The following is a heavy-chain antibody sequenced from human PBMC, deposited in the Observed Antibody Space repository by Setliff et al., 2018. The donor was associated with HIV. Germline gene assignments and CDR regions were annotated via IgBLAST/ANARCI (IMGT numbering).Heavy chain of an antibody. V-gene: IGHV2-26*01. Sequence: ESGPTLVNPTQTLTLTCTFSGFSLTTRGMCVSWIRQSPGKALEWLAHIFSNDEQSYRASLKGRLTISKDTSKSQVVLTMTNMDPVETATYFCARVAYFDSSAYYVFDDWGQGALVTVSS. J-gene: IGHJ4*02. D-gene: IGHD3-22*01. CDR3: ARVAYFDSSAYYVFDD. CDR1: GFSLTTRGMC. CDR2: IFSNDEQ.